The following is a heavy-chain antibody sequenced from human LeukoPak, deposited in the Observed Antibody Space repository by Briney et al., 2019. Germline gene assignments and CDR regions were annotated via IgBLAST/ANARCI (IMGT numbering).Heavy chain of an antibody. CDR2: INHSGST. J-gene: IGHJ4*02. CDR3: AREPLFCSGGSCYPGFFYFDY. CDR1: GGSFSGYY. V-gene: IGHV4-34*01. Sequence: SETLSLTCAVYGGSFSGYYWSWIRQPPGKGLEWIGEINHSGSTNYNPSLKSRVTISVDTSKNQFSLKLSSVTAADTAVYYCAREPLFCSGGSCYPGFFYFDYWGQGPLVTVSS. D-gene: IGHD2-15*01.